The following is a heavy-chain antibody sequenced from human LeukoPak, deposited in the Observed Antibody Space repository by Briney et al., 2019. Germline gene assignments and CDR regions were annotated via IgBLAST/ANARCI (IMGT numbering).Heavy chain of an antibody. CDR3: ARDGPVVTTPFYN. CDR2: VSTSGGTI. D-gene: IGHD4-23*01. CDR1: GFTFSSYE. Sequence: GGSLRLSCAASGFTFSSYEMNWVRQAPGKGLEWVSYVSTSGGTIYYADSVKGRFTISRGNAKNSLYLQMNSLRAEDTAVYYCARDGPVVTTPFYNWGQGTLVTVSS. J-gene: IGHJ4*02. V-gene: IGHV3-48*03.